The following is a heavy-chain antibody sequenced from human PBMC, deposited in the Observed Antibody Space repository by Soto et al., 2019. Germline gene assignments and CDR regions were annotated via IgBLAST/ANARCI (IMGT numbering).Heavy chain of an antibody. CDR1: GGSISSGGYY. CDR3: ARGLTYCSGGSCYSPYFDY. Sequence: SETLSLTCTVSGGSISSGGYYWSWIRQHPGKGLEWIGYIYYSGSTYYNPSLKSRVTISVDTSKNQFSLKLSSVTAADTAVYYCARGLTYCSGGSCYSPYFDYWGQGTLVTVSS. V-gene: IGHV4-31*03. D-gene: IGHD2-15*01. J-gene: IGHJ4*02. CDR2: IYYSGST.